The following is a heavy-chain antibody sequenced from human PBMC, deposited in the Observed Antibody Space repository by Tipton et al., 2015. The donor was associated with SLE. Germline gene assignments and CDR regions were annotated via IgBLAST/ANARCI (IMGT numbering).Heavy chain of an antibody. V-gene: IGHV4-34*01. J-gene: IGHJ4*02. CDR2: VNYSGST. Sequence: TLSLTCAVYGGSFSGYFWTWIRQPPGKGLEWIGEVNYSGSTSYNPSLQSRVTISVDTSKIQFSLKLTSVTAADTAVYYCARLEGDDYGDFRPHWGQGTLVTVSS. CDR1: GGSFSGYF. D-gene: IGHD4-17*01. CDR3: ARLEGDDYGDFRPH.